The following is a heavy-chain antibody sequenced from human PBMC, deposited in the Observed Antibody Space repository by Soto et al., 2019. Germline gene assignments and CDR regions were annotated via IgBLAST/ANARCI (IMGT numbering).Heavy chain of an antibody. CDR1: GFTFSSYA. J-gene: IGHJ5*02. CDR2: ISGSGGST. V-gene: IGHV3-23*01. CDR3: ASIWSPHNWFDP. Sequence: EVQLLESGGGLVQPGGSLRLSCAASGFTFSSYAMSWVRQAPGKGLEWVSAISGSGGSTYYADSVKGRFTISRDNSKNTLYLQMNSLIAEDTAVYYCASIWSPHNWFDPWGQGTLVTVSS. D-gene: IGHD3-10*01.